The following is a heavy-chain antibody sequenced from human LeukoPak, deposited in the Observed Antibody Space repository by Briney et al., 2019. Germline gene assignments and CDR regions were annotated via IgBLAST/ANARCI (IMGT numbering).Heavy chain of an antibody. CDR1: GGSIGWDY. J-gene: IGHJ4*02. Sequence: SETLSLTCTVSGGSIGWDYWSWIRQSAGKGLEWIGRIYKSGSTNYNPSFKSRVTMSVDTSKNQFSLNVTSVTAADTAVYYCAREEYFQDSNGYSYYFHSWGQGSLVTVSS. D-gene: IGHD3-22*01. V-gene: IGHV4-4*07. CDR2: IYKSGST. CDR3: AREEYFQDSNGYSYYFHS.